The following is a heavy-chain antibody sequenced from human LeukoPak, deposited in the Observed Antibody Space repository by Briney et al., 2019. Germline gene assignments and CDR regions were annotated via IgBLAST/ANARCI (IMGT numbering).Heavy chain of an antibody. Sequence: GGSLRLSCAASGFTFSSYAMSWVRQAPGKGLEWVSAISGSGGSTYYADSVKGRSSISRDNSKNTLYLQMNSLRVEDTAVYHCAREAISQQSNWFDPWGQGTLVTVS. V-gene: IGHV3-23*01. CDR1: GFTFSSYA. CDR2: ISGSGGST. CDR3: AREAISQQSNWFDP. J-gene: IGHJ5*02. D-gene: IGHD6-13*01.